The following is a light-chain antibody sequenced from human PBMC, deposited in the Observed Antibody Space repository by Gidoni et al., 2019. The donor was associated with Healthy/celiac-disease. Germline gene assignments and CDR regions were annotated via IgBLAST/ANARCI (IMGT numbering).Light chain of an antibody. V-gene: IGKV3-15*01. Sequence: EIVMTQSSATLSVSPGERATLSCRASQSVSSNLAWYQQKPGQAPRLLIYGASTRATGIPAKFSGRGSGTEFTLTISILQSEGFAVYYCQQYNHWGGSFXQXTKVEIK. CDR3: QQYNHWGGS. J-gene: IGKJ1*01. CDR1: QSVSSN. CDR2: GAS.